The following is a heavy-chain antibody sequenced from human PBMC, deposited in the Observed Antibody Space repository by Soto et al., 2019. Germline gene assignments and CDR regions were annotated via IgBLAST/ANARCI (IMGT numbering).Heavy chain of an antibody. D-gene: IGHD1-7*01. J-gene: IGHJ4*02. V-gene: IGHV3-23*01. CDR2: SSATGSGR. CDR1: GFTFSSYG. CDR3: AKDRRAGGNYGFYSDF. Sequence: GGSLRLSCAASGFTFSSYGMTWVRQAPGKGLEWVSFSSATGSGRYYADSVKGRFTISRDNSKNTLYLQMSSLRADDTAVYYCAKDRRAGGNYGFYSDFWGQGALV.